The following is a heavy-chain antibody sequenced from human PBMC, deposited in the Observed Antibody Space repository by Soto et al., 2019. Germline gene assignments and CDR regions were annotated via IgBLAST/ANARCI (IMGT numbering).Heavy chain of an antibody. V-gene: IGHV4-39*01. CDR1: GGSINTSNYY. D-gene: IGHD2-15*01. CDR3: AKRPVASEAPFDF. J-gene: IGHJ4*02. CDR2: IYYSGNT. Sequence: QLQLQESGPGLVKPSVTLSLTCTVSGGSINTSNYYWGWIRQPPGKGLDWFGNIYYSGNTYYNPSLKSRVTISVDTSKSQFTLKLKSVTAADTAVYYCAKRPVASEAPFDFWGQGTLVAVSA.